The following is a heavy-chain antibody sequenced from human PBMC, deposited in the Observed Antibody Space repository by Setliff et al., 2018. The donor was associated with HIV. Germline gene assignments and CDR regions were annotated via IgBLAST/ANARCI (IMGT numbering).Heavy chain of an antibody. V-gene: IGHV4-59*11. CDR1: GGSISSHY. J-gene: IGHJ6*03. CDR2: IHYSGSI. D-gene: IGHD6-19*01. Sequence: SETLSLTCTVSGGSISSHYWNWIRQPPGKGLEWIGYIHYSGSINYNPSLKSRVTISGDSSKNQVSLMLSSVTAADTAVYFCARVPSSGWYGGHHYMDVWGKGAAVTVS. CDR3: ARVPSSGWYGGHHYMDV.